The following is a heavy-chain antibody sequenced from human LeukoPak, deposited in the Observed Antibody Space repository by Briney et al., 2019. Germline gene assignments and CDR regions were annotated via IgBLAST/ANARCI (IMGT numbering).Heavy chain of an antibody. CDR1: GGSISSSSYY. V-gene: IGHV4-39*07. J-gene: IGHJ6*03. D-gene: IGHD3-10*01. CDR2: IYYSGST. Sequence: SETLSLTCTVSGGSISSSSYYWGWIRQPPGKGLEWIGSIYYSGSTYYNPSLKSRVTISVDTSKNQFSLKLSSVTAADTAVYYCARVVRLWRFFGLNYYYYYMDVWGKGTTVTISS. CDR3: ARVVRLWRFFGLNYYYYYMDV.